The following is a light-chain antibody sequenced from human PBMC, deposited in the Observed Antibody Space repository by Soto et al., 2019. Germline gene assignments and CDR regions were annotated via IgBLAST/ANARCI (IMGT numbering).Light chain of an antibody. V-gene: IGKV1-9*01. CDR3: QQLNSYPPFT. CDR2: AAS. J-gene: IGKJ3*01. CDR1: QGISSY. Sequence: DIQLTQSPSFLSASVGDRVTITCRASQGISSYLAGYQQKPGKAPKLLIYAASTLQSGVPSRFSGSGSGTEFTLTISSLQPEDCATYYCQQLNSYPPFTFGPGTKVDIK.